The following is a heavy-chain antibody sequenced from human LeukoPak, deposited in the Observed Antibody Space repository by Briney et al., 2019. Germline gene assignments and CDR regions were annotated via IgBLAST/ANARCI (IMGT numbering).Heavy chain of an antibody. CDR2: IYYGGST. CDR3: ARDSISYFYMDV. CDR1: GGSISDASSSSYY. V-gene: IGHV4-39*07. J-gene: IGHJ6*03. Sequence: PSETLSLTCTVSGGSISDASSSSYYWGWIRQPPGKGLEWIGSIYYGGSTYYNPSLKSRVTMSSDTFKNQFSLKLSSVTAADTAVYYCARDSISYFYMDVWGNGTMVTVSS. D-gene: IGHD5-24*01.